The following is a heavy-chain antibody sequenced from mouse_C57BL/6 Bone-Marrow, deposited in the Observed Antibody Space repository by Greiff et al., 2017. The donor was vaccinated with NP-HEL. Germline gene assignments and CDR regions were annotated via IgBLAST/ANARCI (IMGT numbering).Heavy chain of an antibody. CDR2: ISSGGSYT. Sequence: EVMLVESGGDLVKPGGSLKLSCAASGFTFSSYGMSWVRQTPDKRLEWVATISSGGSYTYYPDSVKGRFTIPSDNAKNTLYLQMSSLKSEDTAMYYCARHYYGSSDYWGQGTTLTVSS. CDR3: ARHYYGSSDY. CDR1: GFTFSSYG. D-gene: IGHD1-1*01. V-gene: IGHV5-6*01. J-gene: IGHJ2*01.